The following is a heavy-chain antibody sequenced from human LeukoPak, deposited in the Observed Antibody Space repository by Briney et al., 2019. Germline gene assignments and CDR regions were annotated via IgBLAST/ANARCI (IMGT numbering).Heavy chain of an antibody. D-gene: IGHD6-6*01. CDR2: MNPNSGST. Sequence: ASVKVSCKASGSTFTSYDINWVRQATGQGLEWMGWMNPNSGSTGYAQKFQGRVTITRNTSISTAYMELSGLRSEDTAVYYCARGRSTGDPYYFDYWGQGTLVTVSS. J-gene: IGHJ4*02. V-gene: IGHV1-8*03. CDR3: ARGRSTGDPYYFDY. CDR1: GSTFTSYD.